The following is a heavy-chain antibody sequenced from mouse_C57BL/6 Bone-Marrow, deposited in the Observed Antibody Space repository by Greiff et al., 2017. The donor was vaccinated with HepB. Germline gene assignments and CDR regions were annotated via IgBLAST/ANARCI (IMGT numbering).Heavy chain of an antibody. CDR2: IDPSDSYT. J-gene: IGHJ2*01. Sequence: QVQLQQPGAELVMPGASVKLSCKASGYTFTSYWMHWVKQRPGQGLEWIGEIDPSDSYTNYNQKFKGKSTLTADKSSSTAYMELRSLTSEDSAVYFCARLGGNYWGQGTTLTVSS. CDR1: GYTFTSYW. D-gene: IGHD1-1*02. V-gene: IGHV1-69*01. CDR3: ARLGGNY.